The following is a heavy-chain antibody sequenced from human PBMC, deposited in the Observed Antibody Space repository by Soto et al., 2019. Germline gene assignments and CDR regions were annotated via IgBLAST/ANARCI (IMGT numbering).Heavy chain of an antibody. CDR2: IAWDDDK. V-gene: IGHV2-70*04. J-gene: IGHJ5*02. D-gene: IGHD1-1*01. CDR1: GFSLSTSGMR. CDR3: AKTGTDGYWVDP. Sequence: SGPTLVNPTHTLTLTFTVSGFSLSTSGMRVSWIRQPPGKALQWLARIAWDDDKFNTTSLRTRLTISKDTTKNQVVLTMANRDPGETATYNCAKTGTDGYWVDPWGQGTLVTAPQ.